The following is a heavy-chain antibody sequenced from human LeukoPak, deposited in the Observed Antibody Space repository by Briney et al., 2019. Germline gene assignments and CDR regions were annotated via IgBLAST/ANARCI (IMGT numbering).Heavy chain of an antibody. D-gene: IGHD6-19*01. CDR1: GFTFDDYA. J-gene: IGHJ4*02. CDR3: AKDTGIAVAGTSFDY. V-gene: IGHV3-9*03. Sequence: PGRSLRLSCAASGFTFDDYAMHWVRQAPGKGLEWVSGISWNSGSIGYADSVKGRFTISRDNAKNSLYLQMNSLRAEDMALYYCAKDTGIAVAGTSFDYWGQGTLVTVSS. CDR2: ISWNSGSI.